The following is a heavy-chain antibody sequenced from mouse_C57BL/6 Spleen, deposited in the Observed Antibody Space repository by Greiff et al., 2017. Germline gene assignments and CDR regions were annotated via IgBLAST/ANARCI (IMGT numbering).Heavy chain of an antibody. D-gene: IGHD2-4*01. CDR2: ISDGGSYT. CDR3: ARRGGYDYDGIYYAMDY. J-gene: IGHJ4*01. Sequence: VQLKESGGGLVKPGGSLKLSCAASGFTFSSYAMSWVRQTPEKRLEWVATISDGGSYTYYPDNVKGRFTISRDNAKNNLYLQMSHLKSEDTAMYYCARRGGYDYDGIYYAMDYWGQGTSVTVSS. CDR1: GFTFSSYA. V-gene: IGHV5-4*01.